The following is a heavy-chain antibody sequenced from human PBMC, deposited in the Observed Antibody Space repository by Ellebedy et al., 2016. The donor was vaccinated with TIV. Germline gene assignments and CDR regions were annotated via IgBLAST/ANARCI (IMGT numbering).Heavy chain of an antibody. CDR3: ARDFARYGYTDWFGAFDI. CDR2: IYQSGST. V-gene: IGHV4-38-2*02. Sequence: SETLSLTCTVSGYAITNSNSWGWIRQPLGKGLEWIGSIYQSGSTYYNSSLKSRVTISVYTSKNQFSLRLSSVTAADTAIYYCARDFARYGYTDWFGAFDIWGQGTMVSVSS. CDR1: GYAITNSNS. J-gene: IGHJ3*02. D-gene: IGHD3-9*01.